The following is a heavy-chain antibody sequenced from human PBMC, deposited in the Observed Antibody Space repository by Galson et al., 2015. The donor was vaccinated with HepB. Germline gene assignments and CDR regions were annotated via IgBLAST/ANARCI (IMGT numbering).Heavy chain of an antibody. CDR1: GGTVRNTY. CDR2: IYTGGTT. V-gene: IGHV3-66*01. D-gene: IGHD2-21*01. Sequence: SLSPSYAASGGTVRNTYINWVRQASGDGLEWLVQIYTGGTTFYATFVKGRFTISRDNSKNTLYLQMHNLRVEDTAVYYCASDHTVGHFPTGGMDVWGQGTTVTVSS. J-gene: IGHJ6*02. CDR3: ASDHTVGHFPTGGMDV.